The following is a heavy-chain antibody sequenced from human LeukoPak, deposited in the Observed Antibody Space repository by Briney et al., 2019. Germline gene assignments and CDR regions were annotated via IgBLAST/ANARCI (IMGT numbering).Heavy chain of an antibody. D-gene: IGHD4-17*01. CDR3: AKELDYGDYGDWFDP. CDR2: ISSSGSTI. J-gene: IGHJ5*02. V-gene: IGHV3-48*03. Sequence: QPVRSLRLSCAASGFTFSIDEMNWVRQAPGKWLEWVSYISSSGSTIYYADSVKGRFTISRDNAKNSLYLQMNSLRAEDTAVYYCAKELDYGDYGDWFDPWGQGTLVTVSS. CDR1: GFTFSIDE.